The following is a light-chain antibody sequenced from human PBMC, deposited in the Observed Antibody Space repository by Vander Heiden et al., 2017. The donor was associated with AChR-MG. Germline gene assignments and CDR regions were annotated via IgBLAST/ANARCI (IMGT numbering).Light chain of an antibody. CDR2: GAS. Sequence: EIVMTQSPATLSVSPGARATLSCRASQSVSSNSAWYQQKPGQAPRLLIYGASTRATGIPARFSGSGSGTEFTLTISSLQSEDFAVYYCQQYNNWPLTFGQGTRLEIK. J-gene: IGKJ5*01. CDR1: QSVSSN. CDR3: QQYNNWPLT. V-gene: IGKV3-15*01.